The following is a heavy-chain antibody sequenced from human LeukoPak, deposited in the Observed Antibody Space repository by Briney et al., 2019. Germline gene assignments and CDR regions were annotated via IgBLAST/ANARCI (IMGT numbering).Heavy chain of an antibody. CDR2: IIPSGSTV. D-gene: IGHD2-21*01. Sequence: PGGSLRLSCVASGFTFSIYEMNWVRQAPGKGLEWVSYIIPSGSTVYYADSVKGRFTISRDNAKNSLYLQMNSLRAEDTAVYYCARERQSCGGDCSDYWGQGTLVTVSS. J-gene: IGHJ4*02. CDR3: ARERQSCGGDCSDY. V-gene: IGHV3-48*03. CDR1: GFTFSIYE.